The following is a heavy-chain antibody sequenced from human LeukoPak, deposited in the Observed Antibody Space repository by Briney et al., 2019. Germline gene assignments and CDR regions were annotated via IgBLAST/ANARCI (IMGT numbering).Heavy chain of an antibody. D-gene: IGHD3-10*01. J-gene: IGHJ4*02. Sequence: ASVKVSCKASGGTFSSYAISWVRQAPGQGLEWMGGIIPIFGTANYAQKFQGRVTITADKYTSTAYMELSSLRSEDTAVYYCARSPLYYYGSGSYFDYWGQGTLVTVSS. CDR1: GGTFSSYA. CDR2: IIPIFGTA. CDR3: ARSPLYYYGSGSYFDY. V-gene: IGHV1-69*06.